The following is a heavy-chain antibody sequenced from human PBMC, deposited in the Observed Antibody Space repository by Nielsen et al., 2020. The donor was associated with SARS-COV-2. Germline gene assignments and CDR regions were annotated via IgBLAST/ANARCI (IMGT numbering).Heavy chain of an antibody. Sequence: SETLSLTCDVFASSLTAHSWTWVRQPPGKGLEWIGEINYVGRTNHNPSLQSRVTISRDSSRHRLSLSLSSVTVADTAVYYCATVDVGGLGDLSYRSLKNWGQGIPVSVSS. V-gene: IGHV4-34*01. D-gene: IGHD3-10*01. CDR2: INYVGRT. J-gene: IGHJ4*02. CDR1: ASSLTAHS. CDR3: ATVDVGGLGDLSYRSLKN.